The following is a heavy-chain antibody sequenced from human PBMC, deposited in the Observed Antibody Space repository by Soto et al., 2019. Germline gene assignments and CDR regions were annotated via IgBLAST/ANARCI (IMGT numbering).Heavy chain of an antibody. V-gene: IGHV1-69*01. CDR1: GGTFSSYA. D-gene: IGHD4-17*01. CDR3: ARTGTVTNQPNPELVVRSWDY. CDR2: IIPIFGTA. Sequence: QVQLVQSGAEVKKPGSSVKVSCKASGGTFSSYAISWVRQAPGQGLEWMGGIIPIFGTANYAQKFQGRVTITADESTSTAYMELSSLRSEDTAVYYCARTGTVTNQPNPELVVRSWDYWGQGTLVTVSS. J-gene: IGHJ4*02.